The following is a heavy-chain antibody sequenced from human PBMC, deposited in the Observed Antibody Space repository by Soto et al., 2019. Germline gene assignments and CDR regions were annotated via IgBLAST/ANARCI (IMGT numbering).Heavy chain of an antibody. CDR3: IRDPYGST. CDR1: GFTFSTAW. J-gene: IGHJ5*02. Sequence: PGGSLRLSCAASGFTFSTAWMTWVRQAPGRGLEWVACIKTTSDGGTIHYAAPVKGRFTISRDDSKDTLFLQMNSLKIEDTALYYCIRDPYGSTWGQGTLVTVSS. D-gene: IGHD3-10*01. V-gene: IGHV3-15*01. CDR2: IKTTSDGGTI.